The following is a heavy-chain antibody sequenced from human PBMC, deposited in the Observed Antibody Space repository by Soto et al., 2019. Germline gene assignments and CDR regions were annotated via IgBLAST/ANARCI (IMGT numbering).Heavy chain of an antibody. V-gene: IGHV3-7*03. CDR2: IKQDGSEK. CDR3: ARDENTWIQLWTTRDYFDY. D-gene: IGHD5-18*01. Sequence: PGGSLRLSCAASGFTFSSYWMGWVRQAPGKGLEWVANIKQDGSEKYYVDSVKGRFTISRDNAKNSLYLQMNSLRAEDTAVYYCARDENTWIQLWTTRDYFDYWGQGTLVTVSS. J-gene: IGHJ4*02. CDR1: GFTFSSYW.